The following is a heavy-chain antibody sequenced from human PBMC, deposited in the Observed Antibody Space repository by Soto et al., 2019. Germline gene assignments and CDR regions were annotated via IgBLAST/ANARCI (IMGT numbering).Heavy chain of an antibody. D-gene: IGHD7-27*01. Sequence: GGSLRLSCAASGFSFSISPMHWVRQAPGKGPEWVALISYDGTNKFYADSVKGRLTISRDNSKSTLYLQVDSLRPEDAAVYYCARDPKTSGGQHWAFNYFDSWGQGTLVTVSS. CDR2: ISYDGTNK. J-gene: IGHJ4*02. CDR3: ARDPKTSGGQHWAFNYFDS. V-gene: IGHV3-30-3*01. CDR1: GFSFSISP.